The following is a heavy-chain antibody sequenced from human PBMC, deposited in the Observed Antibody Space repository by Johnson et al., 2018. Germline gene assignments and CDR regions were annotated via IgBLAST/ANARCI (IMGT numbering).Heavy chain of an antibody. V-gene: IGHV3-33*01. CDR3: ARAESSPHYGMDV. CDR1: GFTFSSYG. CDR2: IWYDGSNK. D-gene: IGHD6-13*01. Sequence: VQLLESGGGVVQPGRSLRLSCAASGFTFSSYGMHWVRQAPGMGLEWVAVIWYDGSNKYYADSVKGRFTSSRDNSKNTLDLQMNSLRAEDTAVYYCARAESSPHYGMDVWGQGTTVTVSS. J-gene: IGHJ6*02.